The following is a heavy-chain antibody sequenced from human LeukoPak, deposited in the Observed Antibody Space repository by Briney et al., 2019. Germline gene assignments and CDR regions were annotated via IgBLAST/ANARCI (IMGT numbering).Heavy chain of an antibody. CDR1: GFTFSSYG. CDR3: AKVLVSGATGRYYGMDV. CDR2: IRYDGSNK. D-gene: IGHD1-26*01. V-gene: IGHV3-30*02. J-gene: IGHJ6*01. Sequence: GGSLRLSCAASGFTFSSYGMHWVRQAPGKGLEWVAFIRYDGSNKYYADSVKGRFTISRDNSKNTLYLQMNSLRAEDTAVYYCAKVLVSGATGRYYGMDVWGQGTTVTVSS.